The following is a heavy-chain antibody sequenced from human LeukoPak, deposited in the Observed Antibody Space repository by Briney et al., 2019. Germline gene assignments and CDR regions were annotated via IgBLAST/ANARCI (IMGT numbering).Heavy chain of an antibody. D-gene: IGHD3-22*01. CDR2: IFGNGVGA. V-gene: IGHV3-23*01. J-gene: IGHJ4*02. CDR1: GFTFTDYA. Sequence: GGSLRLSCEVSGFTFTDYAMSRVRQAPGKGLEWVSSIFGNGVGAHYADSVKGRFTISRDNSKNTLYLQMNSLRAEDTAVYYCAKEYYYDSSGPHYWGQGTLVTVSS. CDR3: AKEYYYDSSGPHY.